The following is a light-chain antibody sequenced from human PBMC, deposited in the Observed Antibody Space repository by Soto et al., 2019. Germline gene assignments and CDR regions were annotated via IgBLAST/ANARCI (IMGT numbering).Light chain of an antibody. J-gene: IGLJ1*01. V-gene: IGLV2-14*01. CDR3: SSYTNSGTLYV. Sequence: QSALTQPASVSGSPGQSITISCTGTSGDIGSYNRVSWYQQHPGKAPKLIIYEVTDRPSGVSNRFSGSKSGNTASLTISGLQAEDEAEYYCSSYTNSGTLYVFGTGTKATVL. CDR2: EVT. CDR1: SGDIGSYNR.